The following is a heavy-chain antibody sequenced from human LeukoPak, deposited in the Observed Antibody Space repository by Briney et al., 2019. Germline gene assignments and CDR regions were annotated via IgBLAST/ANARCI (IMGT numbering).Heavy chain of an antibody. D-gene: IGHD4-17*01. CDR1: GFTFNNYW. CDR3: TRVPYGDYWSSDY. CDR2: IKHDEIEK. J-gene: IGHJ4*02. V-gene: IGHV3-7*01. Sequence: GGSLRLSCAASGFTFNNYWMSWVRQAPGKGLEWVANIKHDEIEKYYVDSVKGRFTISRDNAKNSLFLQMNSLGVEDTAIYYCTRVPYGDYWSSDYWGQGTLVTVSS.